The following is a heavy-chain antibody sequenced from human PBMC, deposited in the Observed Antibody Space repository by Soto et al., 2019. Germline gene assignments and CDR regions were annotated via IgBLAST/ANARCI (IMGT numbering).Heavy chain of an antibody. V-gene: IGHV4-39*01. D-gene: IGHD2-21*02. J-gene: IGHJ4*02. CDR3: ARKRTSVVTPAYFDV. CDR1: GDSISSRSYY. CDR2: IYYSGST. Sequence: SETLSLTCTVTGDSISSRSYYWGWIRQPPGKGLEWIESIYYSGSTYNNPSLRSRVSMSIDTSKAQLSLKLKPVTAADTAPYFCARKRTSVVTPAYFDVWGPAPMVTVSS.